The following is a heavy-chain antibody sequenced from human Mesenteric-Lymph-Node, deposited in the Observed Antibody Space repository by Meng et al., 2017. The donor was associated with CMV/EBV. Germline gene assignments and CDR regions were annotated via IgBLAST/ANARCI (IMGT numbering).Heavy chain of an antibody. Sequence: GESLKISCAASGFTFSSYVMHWVRQAPGKGLEWVAVIWYDGNNKFYADSVEGRFTISRDNSRNTLYLQMNSVRAEDTAVYYCAREGGTTYYYGKDVWGQGTTVTVSS. J-gene: IGHJ6*02. D-gene: IGHD1-14*01. CDR2: IWYDGNNK. CDR1: GFTFSSYV. V-gene: IGHV3-33*01. CDR3: AREGGTTYYYGKDV.